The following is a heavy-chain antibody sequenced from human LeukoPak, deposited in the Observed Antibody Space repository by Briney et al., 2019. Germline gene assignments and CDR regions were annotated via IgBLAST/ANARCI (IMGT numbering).Heavy chain of an antibody. CDR3: AGGGRGSYYPPYFDY. CDR1: GFTFSSYS. CDR2: ISSSSSTI. V-gene: IGHV3-48*02. Sequence: GGSLRLYCAASGFTFSSYSMNWVRQAPGKGLEWVSYISSSSSTIYYADSVKGRFTISRDNAKNSLYLQMNSLRDEDTAVYYCAGGGRGSYYPPYFDYWGQGTLVTVSS. J-gene: IGHJ4*02. D-gene: IGHD1-26*01.